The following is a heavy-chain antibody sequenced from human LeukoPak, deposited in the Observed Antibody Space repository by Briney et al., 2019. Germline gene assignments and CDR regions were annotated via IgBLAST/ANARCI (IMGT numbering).Heavy chain of an antibody. J-gene: IGHJ4*02. Sequence: GSLRLSCAASGFSVSNNYMSWVRQAPGKGLEWVGYVSYSGSANYNPSLKSRVTMSVDTSKNQFSLKMSSVTAADTAVYYCAGRYCTSTTCYVGAVAGYEFWGQGTLVTVSS. CDR3: AGRYCTSTTCYVGAVAGYEF. CDR1: GFSVSNNY. D-gene: IGHD2-2*01. CDR2: VSYSGSA. V-gene: IGHV4-59*02.